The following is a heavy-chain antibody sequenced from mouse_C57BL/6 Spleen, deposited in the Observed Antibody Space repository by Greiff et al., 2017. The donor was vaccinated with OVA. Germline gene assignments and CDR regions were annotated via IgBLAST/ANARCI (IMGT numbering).Heavy chain of an antibody. CDR1: GFTFSSYT. V-gene: IGHV5-9*01. Sequence: EVQLVESGGGLVKPGGSLKLSCAASGFTFSSYTMSWVRQTPEKRLEWVATISGGGGNTYYPDSVKGRFTISRDNAKNTLYLQMSSLRSEDTALYYCARHLIGGYAMDYWGQGTSVTVSS. CDR2: ISGGGGNT. J-gene: IGHJ4*01. CDR3: ARHLIGGYAMDY.